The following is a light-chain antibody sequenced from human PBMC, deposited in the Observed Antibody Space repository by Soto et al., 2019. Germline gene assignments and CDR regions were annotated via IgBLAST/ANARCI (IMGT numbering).Light chain of an antibody. CDR3: SSYRSSSILL. J-gene: IGLJ2*01. Sequence: QSALTQPPSVSGSPGQSVTISCTGTSSDVGSYNRVSWYQQPPGTAPKLMIYEVTNRPSGVPDRFSGSKSGNTASLTISGLQAGAEADYYCSSYRSSSILLFGGGTKLTAL. CDR2: EVT. V-gene: IGLV2-18*02. CDR1: SSDVGSYNR.